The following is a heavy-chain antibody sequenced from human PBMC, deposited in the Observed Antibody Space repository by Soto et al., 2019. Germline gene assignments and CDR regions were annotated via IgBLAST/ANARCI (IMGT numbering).Heavy chain of an antibody. CDR1: GFTFSSYG. Sequence: QVQLVESGGGVVQPGRSLRLSCAASGFTFSSYGMHWVRQAPGKGLEWVAVIWYDGSNKYYADSVKGRFTISRDNSKNPLYLQMNSLRAEDTAVYYCARDQPVAAIDYWGQGTLVTVS. V-gene: IGHV3-33*01. CDR3: ARDQPVAAIDY. J-gene: IGHJ4*02. D-gene: IGHD6-19*01. CDR2: IWYDGSNK.